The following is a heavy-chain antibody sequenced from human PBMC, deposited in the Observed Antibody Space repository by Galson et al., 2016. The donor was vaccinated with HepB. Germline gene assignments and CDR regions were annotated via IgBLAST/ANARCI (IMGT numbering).Heavy chain of an antibody. CDR2: ISGSGISI. D-gene: IGHD2-8*02. CDR3: AKHHTGGYFDY. Sequence: SLRLSCAASGFTPSSYVMSWVRQAPGKGLEWVSGISGSGISIYKADSVKGRFTISRDNSKDTLYLHMNSLRAEDTAVYYCAKHHTGGYFDYWGQGTPVTVSS. J-gene: IGHJ4*02. CDR1: GFTPSSYV. V-gene: IGHV3-23*01.